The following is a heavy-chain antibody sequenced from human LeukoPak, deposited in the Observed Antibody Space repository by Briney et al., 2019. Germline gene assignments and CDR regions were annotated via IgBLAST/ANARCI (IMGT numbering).Heavy chain of an antibody. V-gene: IGHV4-34*01. CDR1: GGSLSGYY. CDR2: INHSGST. D-gene: IGHD3-16*01. J-gene: IGHJ4*02. CDR3: PGARGRIMITFGGVHFDY. Sequence: SETLSLTCVVYGGSLSGYYSSWIRHPPGRGLEWVGEINHSGSTNYNPSLKSRATIPVDTSKNQFSLNLSFVAAADTAVFYFPGARGRIMITFGGVHFDYWGQGTLVTVSS.